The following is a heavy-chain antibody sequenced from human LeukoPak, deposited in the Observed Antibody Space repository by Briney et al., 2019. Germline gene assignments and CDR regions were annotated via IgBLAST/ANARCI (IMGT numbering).Heavy chain of an antibody. J-gene: IGHJ5*02. CDR1: GGSISSGGYY. CDR3: ASHSSGYYYSDWFDP. CDR2: IYYSGST. Sequence: PSETLSLTCTVSGGSISSGGYYWSWIRQHPGKGLEWIGYIYYSGSTYYNPSLKSRVTISVDMSKNQFSLKLSSVTAADTAVYYCASHSSGYYYSDWFDPWGQGTLVTVSS. D-gene: IGHD3-22*01. V-gene: IGHV4-31*03.